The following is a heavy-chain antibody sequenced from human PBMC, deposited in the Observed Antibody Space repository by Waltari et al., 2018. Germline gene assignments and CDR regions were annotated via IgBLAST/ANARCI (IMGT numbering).Heavy chain of an antibody. CDR2: IYSGGST. CDR1: GFTVSSNY. CDR3: ARGKVVAATRILYYMDV. Sequence: EVQLVETGGGLIQPGGSLRLSCAASGFTVSSNYMSWVRQAPGKGLEWVSVIYSGGSTYYADSVKGRFTISRDNSKNTLYLQMNSLRAEDTAVYYCARGKVVAATRILYYMDVWGKGTTVTVSS. D-gene: IGHD2-15*01. J-gene: IGHJ6*03. V-gene: IGHV3-53*02.